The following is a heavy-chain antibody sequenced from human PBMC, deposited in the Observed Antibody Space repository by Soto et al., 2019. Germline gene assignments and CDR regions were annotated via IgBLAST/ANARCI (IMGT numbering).Heavy chain of an antibody. D-gene: IGHD2-15*01. CDR3: ARAAYCSGGSCYPGGFDP. J-gene: IGHJ5*02. CDR2: IYHSGST. Sequence: SETLSLTCAVSGGSISSGGYSWSWIRQPPGKGLEWIGYIYHSGSTYYNPSLKSRVTISVDRSKNQFSLKLRSVTAADTAVYYCARAAYCSGGSCYPGGFDPWGQGTLVTVS. V-gene: IGHV4-30-2*01. CDR1: GGSISSGGYS.